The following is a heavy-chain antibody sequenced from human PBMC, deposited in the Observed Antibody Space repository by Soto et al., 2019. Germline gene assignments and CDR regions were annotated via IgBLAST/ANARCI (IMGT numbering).Heavy chain of an antibody. CDR2: ISSSGNSI. Sequence: QVQLVESGGGLVKPGGSLSLSCAASGFTFSDYYMTWIRQAPGKGLEWVSYISSSGNSIYYADSVRGRFTVSRDNAKNSLFLQMNSLSAKDTAVYYCARRAAAGRSFDYWGLGTLVTVSS. CDR1: GFTFSDYY. V-gene: IGHV3-11*01. J-gene: IGHJ4*02. D-gene: IGHD6-13*01. CDR3: ARRAAAGRSFDY.